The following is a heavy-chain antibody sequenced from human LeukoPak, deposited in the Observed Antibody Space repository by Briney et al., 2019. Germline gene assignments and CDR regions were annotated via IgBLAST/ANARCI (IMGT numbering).Heavy chain of an antibody. CDR3: ARTIAAAGSRGPY. CDR1: GFTFSIYS. J-gene: IGHJ4*02. D-gene: IGHD6-13*01. Sequence: GGSLRLSCAASGFTFSIYSMNWVRQAPGKGLEWVSSISSSSSYIYYADSVKGRFTISRDNAKNSLYLQMNSLRAEDTAVYYCARTIAAAGSRGPYWGQGTLVTVSS. V-gene: IGHV3-21*01. CDR2: ISSSSSYI.